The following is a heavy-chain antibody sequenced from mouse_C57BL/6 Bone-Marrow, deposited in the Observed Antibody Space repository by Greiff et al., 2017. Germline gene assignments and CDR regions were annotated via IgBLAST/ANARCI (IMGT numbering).Heavy chain of an antibody. CDR2: IDPSDSYT. CDR1: GYTFTSYW. CDR3: ARVSNSAMDY. V-gene: IGHV1-59*01. Sequence: VQLQQSGAELVRPGTSVKLSCKASGYTFTSYWMHWVKQRPGQGLEWIGVIDPSDSYTNYNQKFKGKATLTVDTSSSTAYMQLSSLTYEGSAVYYCARVSNSAMDYWGQGTSVTVSS. J-gene: IGHJ4*01.